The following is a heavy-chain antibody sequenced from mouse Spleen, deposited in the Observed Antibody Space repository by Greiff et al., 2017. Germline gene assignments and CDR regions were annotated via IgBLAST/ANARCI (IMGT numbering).Heavy chain of an antibody. CDR2: IWSDGST. CDR1: GFSLTSYG. CDR3: ARGLWLRRIGAMDY. V-gene: IGHV2-6*03. Sequence: VQLKETGPGLVAPSQSLSITCTVSGFSLTSYGVHWVRQPPGKGLEWLVVIWSDGSTNYNSALKSRLSISKDNSKSQVFLKMNSLQTDDTAMYYCARGLWLRRIGAMDYWGQGTSVTVSS. J-gene: IGHJ4*01. D-gene: IGHD2-2*01.